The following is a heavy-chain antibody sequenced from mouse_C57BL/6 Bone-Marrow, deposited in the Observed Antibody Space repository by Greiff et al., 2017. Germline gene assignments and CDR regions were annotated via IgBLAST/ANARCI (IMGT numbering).Heavy chain of an antibody. Sequence: DVMLVESGGGLVQPKGSLKLSCAASGFSFNTYAMNWVRQAPGKGLEWVARIRSKSNNYATYYADSVKDRFTISRDDSESMLYLQMNNLKTEDTAMYYCVRFGNGYYYAMDYWGQGTSVTVSS. CDR2: IRSKSNNYAT. D-gene: IGHD2-1*01. V-gene: IGHV10-1*01. J-gene: IGHJ4*01. CDR3: VRFGNGYYYAMDY. CDR1: GFSFNTYA.